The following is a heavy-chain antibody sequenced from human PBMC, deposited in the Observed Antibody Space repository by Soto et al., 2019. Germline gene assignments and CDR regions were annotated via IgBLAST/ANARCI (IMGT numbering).Heavy chain of an antibody. CDR1: GLTFSNHA. CDR3: ARGGLDHYDFWSGYYAKDWFDP. J-gene: IGHJ5*02. D-gene: IGHD3-3*01. V-gene: IGHV3-23*01. Sequence: GGSLRLSCATSGLTFSNHAMSWVRQAPGGGLEWVSSMSGSSSTTYYADSVRGRFTISRDRSKNTLYLQMSSLRAEDTAVYYCARGGLDHYDFWSGYYAKDWFDPWGQGTLVTVSS. CDR2: MSGSSSTT.